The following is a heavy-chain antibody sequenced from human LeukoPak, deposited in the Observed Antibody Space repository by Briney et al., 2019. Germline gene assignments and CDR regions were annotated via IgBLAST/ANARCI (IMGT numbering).Heavy chain of an antibody. CDR3: ARPYYYDSSGYYG. D-gene: IGHD3-22*01. CDR1: GYTFTGYY. J-gene: IGHJ3*01. Sequence: EASVTVSFKASGYTFTGYYMHWVRQAPGQGLEGMGWINPNSGGTNYAQKFQGRVTMTRDTSISTAYMELSRLRTDDTAEYYCARPYYYDSSGYYGWGQGTMVTVSS. V-gene: IGHV1-2*02. CDR2: INPNSGGT.